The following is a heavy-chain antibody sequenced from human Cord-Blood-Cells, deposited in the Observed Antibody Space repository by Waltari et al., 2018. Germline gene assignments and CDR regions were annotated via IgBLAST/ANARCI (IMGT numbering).Heavy chain of an antibody. CDR2: IAYDGSNK. CDR3: AKDRLGTIDY. J-gene: IGHJ4*02. Sequence: QVQLVESGGGVVQPGRSLRLSCAASGFTFSSYGLHWVRQAPGKGLEWVAVIAYDGSNKYYADSLQGRFTISRDNSKTTLYLQMNSLRAEGTAVYYCAKDRLGTIDYWGQGTLVTVSS. V-gene: IGHV3-30*18. D-gene: IGHD7-27*01. CDR1: GFTFSSYG.